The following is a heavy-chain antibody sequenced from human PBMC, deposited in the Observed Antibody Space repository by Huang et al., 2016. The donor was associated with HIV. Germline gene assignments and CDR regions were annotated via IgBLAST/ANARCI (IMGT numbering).Heavy chain of an antibody. V-gene: IGHV4-61*09. CDR3: ARADGFPYWRLDL. CDR2: MYTSGGI. Sequence: QVQLQESGPGLVKPSQTLSVTCNVTGGSINSGSYFWTWIRQPAARGLEWIGHMYTSGGIHYNPSLNSRLTFSVDTLKNQFSLKLTSVTAADTAVYYCARADGFPYWRLDLWGRGTLVTVSS. J-gene: IGHJ2*01. D-gene: IGHD3-10*01. CDR1: GGSINSGSYF.